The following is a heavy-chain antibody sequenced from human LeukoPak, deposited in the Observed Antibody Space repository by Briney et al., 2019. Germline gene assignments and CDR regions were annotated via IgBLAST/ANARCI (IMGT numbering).Heavy chain of an antibody. V-gene: IGHV4-4*07. CDR3: ARGSGRPVVVNDAFDI. J-gene: IGHJ3*02. CDR1: GGSISSYY. D-gene: IGHD2-15*01. Sequence: SETLSLTCTVSGGSISSYYWNWIRQPAGKGLEWIGRIYTSGSTNYNPSLKSRVTMSVDTSKNQFSLKLSSVTAADTAVYYCARGSGRPVVVNDAFDIWGQGTMVTVSS. CDR2: IYTSGST.